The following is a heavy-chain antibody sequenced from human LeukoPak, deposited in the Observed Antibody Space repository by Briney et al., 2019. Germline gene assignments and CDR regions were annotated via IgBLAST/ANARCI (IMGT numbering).Heavy chain of an antibody. D-gene: IGHD7-27*01. J-gene: IGHJ2*01. CDR2: VSHEGTNK. V-gene: IGHV3-30-3*01. Sequence: GRSLRLSCAASGFIFTNYALHWVRQTPGRGPEWVAVVSHEGTNKYYADSVKGRFTISRDNSKNMFYLQMDSLRPEDTAVYYCVRDRFSDWGIVWYFDLWGRGTLVTVSS. CDR3: VRDRFSDWGIVWYFDL. CDR1: GFIFTNYA.